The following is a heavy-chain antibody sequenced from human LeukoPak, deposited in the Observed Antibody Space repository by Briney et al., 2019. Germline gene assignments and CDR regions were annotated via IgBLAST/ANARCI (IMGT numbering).Heavy chain of an antibody. J-gene: IGHJ4*02. CDR1: GFTFSRFA. D-gene: IGHD4-17*01. Sequence: PGGSLRLSCAASGFTFSRFAMNWVRQAPGKGLEWVSSITSSGGSTYYADSVKDRFTISRDNSKNTLYLQMNSLRAEETAVYYCAKAATAVTTGNYWGQGTLVTVSS. CDR3: AKAATAVTTGNY. V-gene: IGHV3-23*01. CDR2: ITSSGGST.